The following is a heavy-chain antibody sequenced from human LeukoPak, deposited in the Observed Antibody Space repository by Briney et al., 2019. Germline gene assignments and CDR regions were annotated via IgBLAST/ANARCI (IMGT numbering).Heavy chain of an antibody. CDR1: GGSFSGYY. CDR2: INHSGST. Sequence: PSETLSLTCAVYGGSFSGYYWSWIRQPPGKGLEWIGEINHSGSTNYNPSLKSRVTISVDTSKNQFSLKLSSVTAADTAVYYCVLDSEDFDYWGQGTLVTVSS. CDR3: VLDSEDFDY. J-gene: IGHJ4*02. D-gene: IGHD1-26*01. V-gene: IGHV4-34*01.